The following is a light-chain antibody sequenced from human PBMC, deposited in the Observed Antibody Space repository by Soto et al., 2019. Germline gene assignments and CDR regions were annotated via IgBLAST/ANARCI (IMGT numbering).Light chain of an antibody. CDR2: GNT. CDR1: SSNIGAGYD. CDR3: QSYDSSLSGSGV. J-gene: IGLJ2*01. Sequence: QAVVTQPPSVSGAPGQRVTISCTGSSSNIGAGYDVHWYQQLPGTVPKLLIYGNTNRPSGVPDRFSGSKSGTSASLAITGLQAEDEADYYCQSYDSSLSGSGVFGGGTQLTVL. V-gene: IGLV1-40*01.